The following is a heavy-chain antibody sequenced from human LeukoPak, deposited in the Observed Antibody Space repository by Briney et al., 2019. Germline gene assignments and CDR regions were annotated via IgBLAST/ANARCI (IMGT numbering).Heavy chain of an antibody. CDR3: AREITAYMSSSWYGFFDY. D-gene: IGHD6-13*01. CDR2: IIPIFGTA. Sequence: SVKVSCKASGCTFSSYAISWVRQAPGQGLEWMGGIIPIFGTAKYAQKFQGRVTITADESTSTAYLELSSLRSEDTAVYYCAREITAYMSSSWYGFFDYWGQGTLVTVSS. CDR1: GCTFSSYA. J-gene: IGHJ4*02. V-gene: IGHV1-69*13.